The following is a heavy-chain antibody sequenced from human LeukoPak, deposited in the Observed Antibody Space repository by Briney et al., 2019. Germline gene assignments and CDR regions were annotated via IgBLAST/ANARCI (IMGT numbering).Heavy chain of an antibody. CDR2: IKTDGSKE. CDR3: ARNSNFDTHDF. V-gene: IGHV3-7*01. Sequence: PGGSLRLTCAASGFTFGNSWMSWARQAPGKGLEWVAAIKTDGSKEYYVDSVRGRFTISRDNAKDSVFLQMNSLRADDTAVYFCARNSNFDTHDFWGQGTLVIVSS. J-gene: IGHJ4*02. CDR1: GFTFGNSW. D-gene: IGHD3-22*01.